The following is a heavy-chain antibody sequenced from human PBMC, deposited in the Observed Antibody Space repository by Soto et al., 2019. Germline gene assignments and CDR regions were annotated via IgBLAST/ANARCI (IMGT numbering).Heavy chain of an antibody. CDR3: AKSGGYDSAFDY. V-gene: IGHV3-30*18. D-gene: IGHD5-12*01. J-gene: IGHJ4*02. CDR1: GFTFSSYG. Sequence: GGSLRLSCAASGFTFSSYGMHWVRQAPGKGLEWVAVISYDGSNKYYADSVKGRFTISRDNSKNTLYLQMNSLRAEDTAVYYCAKSGGYDSAFDYWGQGTLVTVSS. CDR2: ISYDGSNK.